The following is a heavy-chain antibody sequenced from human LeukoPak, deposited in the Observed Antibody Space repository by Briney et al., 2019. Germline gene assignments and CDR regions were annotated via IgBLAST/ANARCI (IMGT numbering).Heavy chain of an antibody. CDR2: IWYDGSNK. J-gene: IGHJ4*02. D-gene: IGHD3-16*01. V-gene: IGHV3-33*01. CDR3: ARDSQLGGWVDY. Sequence: GGSLRLSCAASGFTLSSYGMHWVRQAPGKGLEWVAVIWYDGSNKYYADSVKGRFTISRDNSKNTLYLQMNSLRAEDTAVYYCARDSQLGGWVDYWGQGTLVTVSS. CDR1: GFTLSSYG.